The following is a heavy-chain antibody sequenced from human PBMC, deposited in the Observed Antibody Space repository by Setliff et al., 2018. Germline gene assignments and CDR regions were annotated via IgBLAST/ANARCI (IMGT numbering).Heavy chain of an antibody. Sequence: PGESLKISCKDSGYTFSLSWIGWVRQMPGKGLDWMGIIYAGNSQIKYGPSFQGQFTISVDKSISTAYLQWSSLKASDTAIYYCARENYGDYGDAFDIWGQGTMVTVSS. J-gene: IGHJ3*02. CDR3: ARENYGDYGDAFDI. CDR2: IYAGNSQI. V-gene: IGHV5-51*01. D-gene: IGHD4-17*01. CDR1: GYTFSLSW.